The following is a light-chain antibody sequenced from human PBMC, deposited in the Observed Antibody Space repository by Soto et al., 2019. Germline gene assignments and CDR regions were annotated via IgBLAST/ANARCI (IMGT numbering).Light chain of an antibody. CDR2: YDS. CDR3: QVWDSSSDHPEV. J-gene: IGLJ2*01. Sequence: SYELTQPPSVSGAPGKTARITCGGNNIGSKSVHRYQQKPGQAPVLVIYYDSDRPSGIPERFSGSNSGNTATLTISRVEAGDEADYYCQVWDSSSDHPEVFGGGTKLTVL. CDR1: NIGSKS. V-gene: IGLV3-21*04.